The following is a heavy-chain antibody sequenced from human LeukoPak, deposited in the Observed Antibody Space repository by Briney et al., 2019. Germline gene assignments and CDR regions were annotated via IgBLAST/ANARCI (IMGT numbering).Heavy chain of an antibody. CDR2: IRYDGSNK. D-gene: IGHD3-9*01. CDR1: GFTFSSYG. J-gene: IGHJ4*02. CDR3: AKGPIYDILTGYYLY. Sequence: QAGGSLRLSCAASGFTFSSYGMHWVRQAPGKGLEWVAFIRYDGSNKYYADSVKGRFTISRDNSKNTLYLQMNSLRAEDTAVYYCAKGPIYDILTGYYLYWGQGTLVTVSS. V-gene: IGHV3-30*02.